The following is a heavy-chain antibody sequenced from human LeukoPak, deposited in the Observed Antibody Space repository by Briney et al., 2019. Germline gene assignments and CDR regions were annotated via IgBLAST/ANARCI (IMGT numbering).Heavy chain of an antibody. CDR1: GGSISSYY. Sequence: SETLSLTCTVSGGSISSYYWSWIRQPPGKGLEWIGYIYYSGSTNYNPSLKSRVTISVDTSKNQFSLKLSSVTAADTAVYYCARHPGIAAADDWGQGTLVTVSS. CDR3: ARHPGIAAADD. J-gene: IGHJ4*02. CDR2: IYYSGST. V-gene: IGHV4-59*08. D-gene: IGHD6-13*01.